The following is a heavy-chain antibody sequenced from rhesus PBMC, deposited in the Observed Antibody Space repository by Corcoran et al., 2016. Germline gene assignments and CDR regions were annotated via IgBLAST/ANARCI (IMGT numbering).Heavy chain of an antibody. CDR3: ARPYSSWTDDAFDF. V-gene: IGHV4-106*01. CDR1: GGSISDDYY. D-gene: IGHD6-13*01. J-gene: IGHJ3*01. CDR2: TYGSGGGT. Sequence: QVQLQQWGEGLVKPSETLSLTCAVSGGSISDDYYWSWIRQPPGKGLVWIGYTYGSGGGTNYNPSLKNRFTISIDTSKHQFSLKLSSVTAADTAVYYCARPYSSWTDDAFDFWGQGLRVTVSS.